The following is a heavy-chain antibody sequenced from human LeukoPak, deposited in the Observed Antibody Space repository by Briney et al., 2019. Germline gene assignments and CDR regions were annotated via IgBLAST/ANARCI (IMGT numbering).Heavy chain of an antibody. CDR3: ARVSRDSSSSLDY. V-gene: IGHV3-23*01. Sequence: GGSLRLSCAASGFTLSSYGMNWVRQAPGKGLEWVSAISGSGGNTYYADSVKGRFTISRDSAKNSLYLQMNSLRAEDTAVYYCARVSRDSSSSLDYWGQGTLVTVSS. J-gene: IGHJ4*02. CDR1: GFTLSSYG. D-gene: IGHD6-6*01. CDR2: ISGSGGNT.